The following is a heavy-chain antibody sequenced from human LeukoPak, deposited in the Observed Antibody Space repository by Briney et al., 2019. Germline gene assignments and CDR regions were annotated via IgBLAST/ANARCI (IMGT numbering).Heavy chain of an antibody. Sequence: ASVKVSCKASGYTFTGYYMHWVRQAPGQGLEWMGWINPNSGGTNYAQKFQGRVTMTRDTSISTAYMELSRLRSDDTAVYYCATSTYYYDSSGYYCPEIRTWFDPWGQGTLVTVSS. CDR2: INPNSGGT. D-gene: IGHD3-22*01. V-gene: IGHV1-2*02. J-gene: IGHJ5*02. CDR3: ATSTYYYDSSGYYCPEIRTWFDP. CDR1: GYTFTGYY.